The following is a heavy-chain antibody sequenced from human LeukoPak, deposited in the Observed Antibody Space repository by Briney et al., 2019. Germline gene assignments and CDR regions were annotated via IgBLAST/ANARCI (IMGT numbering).Heavy chain of an antibody. Sequence: EASVKVSCNASGYTFTAYYMHWVRQAPGQGLEWMGWINPNSGGTNYAQKFQGRVTMTRDTSISTAYMELSRLRSDDTAMYYCARDLSPAYFDYWGQGTLVTVSS. CDR3: ARDLSPAYFDY. V-gene: IGHV1-2*02. J-gene: IGHJ4*02. CDR1: GYTFTAYY. CDR2: INPNSGGT. D-gene: IGHD2/OR15-2a*01.